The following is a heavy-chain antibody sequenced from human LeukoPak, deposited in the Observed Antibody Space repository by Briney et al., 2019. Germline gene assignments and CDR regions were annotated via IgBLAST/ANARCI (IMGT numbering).Heavy chain of an antibody. D-gene: IGHD2/OR15-2a*01. Sequence: PGGSLRLSCAASGFTFGNFVMNWVRQAPGKGLEWVSIISGSADATYYTDSVKGRFTISRDNSKNTVYLQMNSLRAEDTALYYCTGRNSSEDYWGQGALVTVSS. CDR3: TGRNSSEDY. CDR2: ISGSADAT. V-gene: IGHV3-23*01. CDR1: GFTFGNFV. J-gene: IGHJ4*02.